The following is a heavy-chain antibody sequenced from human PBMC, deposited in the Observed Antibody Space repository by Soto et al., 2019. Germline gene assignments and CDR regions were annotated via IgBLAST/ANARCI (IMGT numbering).Heavy chain of an antibody. V-gene: IGHV3-74*01. CDR1: GFTFSSYW. CDR2: INSDGSST. CDR3: TRVYCIGGGCYDLHY. Sequence: EVQLVESGGGLVQPGGSLRLSCAASGFTFSSYWMHWVRQAAGKGLVWVSRINSDGSSTSYADSVKGRFTISRDNAKNTLHLQMNSLRAQDTAVYYCTRVYCIGGGCYDLHYWGQGHLVTVSS. J-gene: IGHJ4*02. D-gene: IGHD2-15*01.